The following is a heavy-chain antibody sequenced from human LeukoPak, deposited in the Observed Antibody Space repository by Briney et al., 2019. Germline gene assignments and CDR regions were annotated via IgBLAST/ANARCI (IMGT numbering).Heavy chain of an antibody. CDR2: LNTGGST. D-gene: IGHD3-22*01. V-gene: IGHV4-61*02. Sequence: TPSETLSLTCTVSGASINTAAYYWTWLRQPAGKGLEWIGRLNTGGSTTYNPSLKSRVTISVDTSKNQFSLKLTSMTAADTAVYYCAKDSAGGYYDSSGFGSYYYMDVWGTGTTVTVSS. CDR3: AKDSAGGYYDSSGFGSYYYMDV. CDR1: GASINTAAYY. J-gene: IGHJ6*03.